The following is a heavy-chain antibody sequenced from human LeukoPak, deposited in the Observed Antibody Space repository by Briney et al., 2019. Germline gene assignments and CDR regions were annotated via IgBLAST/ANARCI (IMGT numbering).Heavy chain of an antibody. V-gene: IGHV3-15*01. J-gene: IGHJ4*02. CDR3: TTDVPTMIVEVTILNGDY. Sequence: GGSLRLSCAASGFTFSNAWMSWVRQAPGKGLEWVGRVKSKTDGGTTDYAAPVKGRFTISRDDSKNTLYLQMNSLKTEDTAVYYCTTDVPTMIVEVTILNGDYWGQGTLVTVSS. D-gene: IGHD3-22*01. CDR2: VKSKTDGGTT. CDR1: GFTFSNAW.